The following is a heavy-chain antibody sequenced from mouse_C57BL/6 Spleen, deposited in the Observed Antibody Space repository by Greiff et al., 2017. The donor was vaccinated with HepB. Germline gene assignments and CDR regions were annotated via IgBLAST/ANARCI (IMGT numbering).Heavy chain of an antibody. V-gene: IGHV5-17*01. Sequence: EVKLVDSGGGLVKPGGSLKLSCAASGFTFSDYGMHWVRQAPEKGLEWVAYISSGSSTIYYADTVKGRFTISRDNAKNTLFLQMTRLRSEDTAMYYCARGWFAYWGQGTLVTVSA. J-gene: IGHJ3*01. CDR3: ARGWFAY. CDR1: GFTFSDYG. CDR2: ISSGSSTI.